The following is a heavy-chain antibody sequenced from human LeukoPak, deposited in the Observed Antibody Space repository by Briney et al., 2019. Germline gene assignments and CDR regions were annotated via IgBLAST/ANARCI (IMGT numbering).Heavy chain of an antibody. D-gene: IGHD6-13*01. Sequence: PSETLSLTCAVYGGSFSGYYWSWIRQPPGKGLEWIGEINHSGSTNYNPSLKSRVTISVDTSKNQFSLKLSPVTAADTAVYYCARVTRRAAGPIDYWGQGTLVTVSS. CDR3: ARVTRRAAGPIDY. J-gene: IGHJ4*02. V-gene: IGHV4-34*01. CDR1: GGSFSGYY. CDR2: INHSGST.